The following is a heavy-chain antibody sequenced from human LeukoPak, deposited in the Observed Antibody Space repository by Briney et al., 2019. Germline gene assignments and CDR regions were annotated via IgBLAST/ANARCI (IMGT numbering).Heavy chain of an antibody. D-gene: IGHD3-10*01. V-gene: IGHV4-39*01. J-gene: IGHJ4*02. CDR1: GGSISSNSYY. CDR2: IYYSGST. CDR3: ARRFRGPNFDH. Sequence: SETLSLTCAVSGGSISSNSYYWGWIRQPPGKGLEWIGSIYYSGSTYYNPSLKSRVTISVDTSKNQFSLKLSSVTAADTAVYFCARRFRGPNFDHWGQGTLVTVSS.